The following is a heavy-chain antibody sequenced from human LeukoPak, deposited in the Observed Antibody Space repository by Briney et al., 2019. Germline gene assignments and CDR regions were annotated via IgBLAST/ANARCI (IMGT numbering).Heavy chain of an antibody. J-gene: IGHJ5*02. CDR2: IYYSGST. Sequence: SETLSLTCTVSGGSISSSSYYWGWIRQPPGKGLEWIGSIYYSGSTYYNPSLKSRVTISVDTSKNQFSLKLSSVTAADTAVYYCARGAGGNWFDPWGQGTLVTVPS. D-gene: IGHD6-13*01. CDR3: ARGAGGNWFDP. CDR1: GGSISSSSYY. V-gene: IGHV4-39*07.